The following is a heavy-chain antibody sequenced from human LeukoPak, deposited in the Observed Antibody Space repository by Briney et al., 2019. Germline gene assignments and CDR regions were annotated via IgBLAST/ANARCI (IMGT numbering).Heavy chain of an antibody. CDR1: GGSFSGYY. V-gene: IGHV4-34*01. Sequence: SETLSLTCAVYGGSFSGYYWSWIRQPPGKGLEWIGEINHSGSTNYNPSLKSRVTISVDTSENQFSLKLSSVTAADTAVYYCARGGGLSIVVVPAAIWFDPWGQGTLVTVSS. CDR2: INHSGST. D-gene: IGHD2-2*01. CDR3: ARGGGLSIVVVPAAIWFDP. J-gene: IGHJ5*02.